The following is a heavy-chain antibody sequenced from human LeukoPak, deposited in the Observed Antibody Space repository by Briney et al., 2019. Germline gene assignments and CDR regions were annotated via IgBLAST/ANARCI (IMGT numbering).Heavy chain of an antibody. J-gene: IGHJ5*02. CDR1: GGSFSDYY. V-gene: IGHV4-34*01. CDR2: INHSGST. D-gene: IGHD2-2*01. CDR3: ARHPKLGCCSSSICYRHNWFDP. Sequence: PSETLSLTCAVYGGSFSDYYWSWIRQSPGKGREWIGQINHSGSTNFNPSLKSRVTISVDTSKKQFSLKLSSVTAADTAVYYCARHPKLGCCSSSICYRHNWFDPWGQGTLVTVSS.